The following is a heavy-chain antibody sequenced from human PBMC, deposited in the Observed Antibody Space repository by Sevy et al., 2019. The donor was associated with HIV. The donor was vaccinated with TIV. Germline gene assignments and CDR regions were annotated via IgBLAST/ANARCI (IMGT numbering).Heavy chain of an antibody. J-gene: IGHJ4*02. Sequence: GGSLRLSCAASGFTFSSYSMNWVRQAPGKGLEWVSSISSSSSYKYYADSLKGRFTISRDNAKNSVFLQMNSLRAEDTAVYYCARESLDSTGYPFDYWGQGTLVTVSS. CDR3: ARESLDSTGYPFDY. CDR2: ISSSSSYK. CDR1: GFTFSSYS. D-gene: IGHD3-22*01. V-gene: IGHV3-21*01.